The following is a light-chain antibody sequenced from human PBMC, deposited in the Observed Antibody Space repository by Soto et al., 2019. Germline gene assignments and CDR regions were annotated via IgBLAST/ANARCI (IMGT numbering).Light chain of an antibody. CDR1: SGSIANNY. CDR2: ENN. Sequence: NFMLTQPHSVSESPGKTLSISCTRSSGSIANNYVQWYQQRPGSAPTTVIYENNQRLSGVPDRFSGSTDGSSNSASLTISGLQTEDEADYYGQSYDSDFVVCGGGTKVTVL. V-gene: IGLV6-57*04. J-gene: IGLJ2*01. CDR3: QSYDSDFVV.